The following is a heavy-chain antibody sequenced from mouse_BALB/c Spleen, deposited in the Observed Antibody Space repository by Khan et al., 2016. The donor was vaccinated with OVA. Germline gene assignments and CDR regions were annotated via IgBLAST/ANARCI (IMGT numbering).Heavy chain of an antibody. CDR1: GYIFTSYC. D-gene: IGHD3-3*01. Sequence: QVQLKESGAELVTPAPSVYLSCKTSGYIFTSYCIHWVHQRPGQGLEWIAMIYPGTDTTYYTENLKDKATLTADKTQSNAKRKLSSLKAEDTDVYARAREEAVNYLDYWGQGTTLTVSS. V-gene: IGHV1-76*01. CDR2: IYPGTDTT. CDR3: AREEAVNYLDY. J-gene: IGHJ2*01.